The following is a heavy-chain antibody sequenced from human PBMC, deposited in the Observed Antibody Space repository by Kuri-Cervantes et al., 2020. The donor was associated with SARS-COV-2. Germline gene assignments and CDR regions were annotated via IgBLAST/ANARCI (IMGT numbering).Heavy chain of an antibody. D-gene: IGHD3-10*01. CDR2: ISPIFRKA. CDR3: ARVDIGFDSGKYYNLVGWFDP. J-gene: IGHJ5*02. CDR1: GGNFSNYA. Sequence: SVKVSCKASGGNFSNYAITWVRQAPGPGLEWVGGISPIFRKAKYAQKFQGRVTISADESTRTVYMELTSLRFEDTATYYCARVDIGFDSGKYYNLVGWFDPWGQGTLVTVSS. V-gene: IGHV1-69*13.